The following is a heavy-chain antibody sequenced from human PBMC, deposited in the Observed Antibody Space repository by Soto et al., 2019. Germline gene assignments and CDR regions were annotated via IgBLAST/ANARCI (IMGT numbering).Heavy chain of an antibody. CDR1: GGSISSYY. V-gene: IGHV4-59*01. CDR2: IYYSGST. CDR3: ARAAAGFDY. J-gene: IGHJ4*02. Sequence: SEPLSLSCTVSGGSISSYYWSWIRQPPGKGLEWIGYIYYSGSTNYNPSLKSRVTISVDTSKNQFSLRLSSVTAADTAVYYCARAAAGFDYWGQGTLVTVSS. D-gene: IGHD6-13*01.